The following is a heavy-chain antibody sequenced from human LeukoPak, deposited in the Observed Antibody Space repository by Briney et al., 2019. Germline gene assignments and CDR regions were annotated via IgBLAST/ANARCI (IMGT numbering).Heavy chain of an antibody. J-gene: IGHJ3*01. CDR2: IYYSGNT. CDR3: ARTKPLDPFDF. V-gene: IGHV4-59*01. CDR1: GGSISSYY. Sequence: SETLSPTCTVSGGSISSYYWSWIRQPPGKGLVWIGYIYYSGNTYYNPSLKSRVTISVDTSKNQFSLKVNSVTAADTAVYYCARTKPLDPFDFWGQGTLVTVSS.